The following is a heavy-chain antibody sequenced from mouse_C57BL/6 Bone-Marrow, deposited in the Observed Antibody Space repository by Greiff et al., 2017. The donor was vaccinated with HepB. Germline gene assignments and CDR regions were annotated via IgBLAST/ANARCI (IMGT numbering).Heavy chain of an antibody. Sequence: EVKVVDSGGGLVKPGGSLKLSCAASGFTFSSYAMSWVRQTPEKRLEWVATISDGGSYTYYPDNVKGRFTISRDNAKNNLYLQMSHLKSEDTAMYYCARGKIYFDYWGQGTTLTVSS. J-gene: IGHJ2*01. CDR1: GFTFSSYA. CDR3: ARGKIYFDY. V-gene: IGHV5-4*03. CDR2: ISDGGSYT.